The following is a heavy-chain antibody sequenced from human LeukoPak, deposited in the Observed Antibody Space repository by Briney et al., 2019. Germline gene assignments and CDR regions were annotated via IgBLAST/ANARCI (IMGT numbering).Heavy chain of an antibody. D-gene: IGHD6-13*01. CDR3: ARDPRAAAAGKADY. Sequence: ASVKVSCKASGYTFSSYAMNWVRQAPGQGLEWIGWINTNTGNLTYAQGFTGRFVFSLDTSVSTAYLQISSLKAEDTAAYYCARDPRAAAAGKADYWGQGTLVTVSS. CDR1: GYTFSSYA. V-gene: IGHV7-4-1*02. J-gene: IGHJ4*02. CDR2: INTNTGNL.